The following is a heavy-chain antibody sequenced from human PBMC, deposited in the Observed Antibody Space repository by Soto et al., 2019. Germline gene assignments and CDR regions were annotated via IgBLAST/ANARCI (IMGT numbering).Heavy chain of an antibody. CDR1: GFTFSSYA. Sequence: SLRLSCAASGFTFSSYAMHWVRQSPVKGLEWVAVISYDGSNKYYADSVKGRFTISRDNSKNTLYLQMNSLRAEDTAVYYCARTRYSSIQSWFDPWGQGTLFTVSS. CDR3: ARTRYSSIQSWFDP. J-gene: IGHJ5*02. D-gene: IGHD6-13*01. CDR2: ISYDGSNK. V-gene: IGHV3-30-3*01.